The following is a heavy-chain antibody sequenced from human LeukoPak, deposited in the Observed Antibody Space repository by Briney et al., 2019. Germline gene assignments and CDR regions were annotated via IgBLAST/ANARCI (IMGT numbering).Heavy chain of an antibody. D-gene: IGHD3-9*01. CDR1: RGSFSDNY. Sequence: SETLSLTCADYRGSFSDNYWSWIRQPPGKGPEWIGEINHSGSTNYNPSLKSRVTISIDTSKNQLSLKLSSVTVADYAVYYGARLADGLPGWGQVTIVTV. V-gene: IGHV4-34*01. J-gene: IGHJ4*02. CDR2: INHSGST. CDR3: ARLADGLPG.